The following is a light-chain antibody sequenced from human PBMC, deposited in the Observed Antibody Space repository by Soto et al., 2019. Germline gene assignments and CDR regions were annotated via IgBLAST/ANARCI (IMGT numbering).Light chain of an antibody. J-gene: IGKJ2*01. CDR2: AAS. Sequence: AIRMTQSPSSLSASTGDRVTITCRASQGISSYLAWYQQKPGKAPKLLIYAASTLKSGVPSRFSGSGAGTVFIINISCVQYEDFATSYCQQYYSYPPTFGQGTKLEIK. V-gene: IGKV1-8*01. CDR1: QGISSY. CDR3: QQYYSYPPT.